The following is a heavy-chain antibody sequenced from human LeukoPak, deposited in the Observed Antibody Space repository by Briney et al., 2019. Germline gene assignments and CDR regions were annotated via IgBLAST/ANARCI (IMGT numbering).Heavy chain of an antibody. D-gene: IGHD2-15*01. Sequence: GGSLRLSCAVSGFTFPDYYMTWIRQAPGKGLEWVSYISHLGNEIYYADSVKGRFTISRDNARNSLFLQMNSLRVEDTAGYYCAVDHRSAENCYSSRIDYWGQGTLVAVSS. CDR1: GFTFPDYY. CDR2: ISHLGNEI. CDR3: AVDHRSAENCYSSRIDY. V-gene: IGHV3-11*01. J-gene: IGHJ4*02.